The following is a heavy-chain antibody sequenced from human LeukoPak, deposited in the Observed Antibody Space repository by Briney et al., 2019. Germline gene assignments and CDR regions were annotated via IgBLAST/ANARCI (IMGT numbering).Heavy chain of an antibody. CDR1: GFTVSSNY. D-gene: IGHD1-14*01. CDR3: ASGLPPGIIDY. Sequence: PGGSLRLSCAASGFTVSSNYMTWVRQAPGKGLEWVSVIYSGGSTYYADSVTGRFTISRDDFKNTLYLQMNSLRAEDTAVYYCASGLPPGIIDYWGQGTLVTVSS. V-gene: IGHV3-53*01. J-gene: IGHJ4*02. CDR2: IYSGGST.